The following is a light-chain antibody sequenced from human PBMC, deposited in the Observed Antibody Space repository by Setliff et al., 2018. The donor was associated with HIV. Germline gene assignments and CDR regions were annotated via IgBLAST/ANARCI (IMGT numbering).Light chain of an antibody. CDR1: SSDVGVYDY. CDR3: CSYENTHRFV. CDR2: DVR. J-gene: IGLJ1*01. Sequence: ALTQPRSVSGSRGQSVTFSCTGASSDVGVYDYVSWYQQHPGKAPKLIIYDVRKRPSGVPARFSGFQSGNTSSLTISGLQPADEADYYCCSYENTHRFVFGTGTKVTVL. V-gene: IGLV2-11*01.